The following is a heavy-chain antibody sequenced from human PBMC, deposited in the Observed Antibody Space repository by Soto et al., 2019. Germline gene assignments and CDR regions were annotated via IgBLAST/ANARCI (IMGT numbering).Heavy chain of an antibody. CDR1: GGTFSSYA. Sequence: QVQLVQSGAEVKKPGSSVKVSCKASGGTFSSYAISWVRQAPGQGLEWMGGIIPIFGTANYAQQFQGRVMITADISTSTAYMERSSLRSEDTAVYYCANDFWRGYADDYGMDVWGQGTTVTGSS. CDR2: IIPIFGTA. V-gene: IGHV1-69*06. J-gene: IGHJ6*02. D-gene: IGHD3-3*01. CDR3: ANDFWRGYADDYGMDV.